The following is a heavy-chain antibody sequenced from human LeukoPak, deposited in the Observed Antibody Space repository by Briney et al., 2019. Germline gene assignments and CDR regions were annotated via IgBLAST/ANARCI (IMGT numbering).Heavy chain of an antibody. D-gene: IGHD6-19*01. CDR1: GFTFSSYE. Sequence: PGGSLRLSCAASGFTFSSYEMNWVRQAPGKGLEWVSYISSSGSTKYYADSVKGRFTISRDNAKNSLYLQMNSLRAEDTAVYYCARPYSSGWYLDGYWGQGTLVTVSS. CDR3: ARPYSSGWYLDGY. CDR2: ISSSGSTK. J-gene: IGHJ4*02. V-gene: IGHV3-48*03.